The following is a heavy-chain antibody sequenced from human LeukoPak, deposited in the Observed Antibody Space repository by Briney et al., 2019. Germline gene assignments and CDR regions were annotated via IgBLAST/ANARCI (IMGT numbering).Heavy chain of an antibody. CDR3: AKARTTGFFYYYGLDV. J-gene: IGHJ6*04. D-gene: IGHD4-11*01. CDR2: ISGSGDKT. Sequence: GGFLRLSCAASGFPFKSYAMTWVRQAPGKGLEWVSVISGSGDKTYYAEAVKVRFTISRDNSRNTMYLQMNSLRADDSAVYYCAKARTTGFFYYYGLDVWGEGTTVSVFS. CDR1: GFPFKSYA. V-gene: IGHV3-23*01.